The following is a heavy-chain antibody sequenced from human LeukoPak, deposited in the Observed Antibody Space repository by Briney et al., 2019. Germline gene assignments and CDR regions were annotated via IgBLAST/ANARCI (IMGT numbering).Heavy chain of an antibody. Sequence: PGRSLRLSCAASGFTFSSYGMHWVRQAPGKGLEWVAVISYDGSNKYFADSVKGRFTISRDNPKSTLYLQMNSLRAEDTAVYYCAKSTTVTTQQRGYFDYWGQGTLATVSS. D-gene: IGHD4-11*01. J-gene: IGHJ4*02. CDR3: AKSTTVTTQQRGYFDY. CDR2: ISYDGSNK. CDR1: GFTFSSYG. V-gene: IGHV3-30*18.